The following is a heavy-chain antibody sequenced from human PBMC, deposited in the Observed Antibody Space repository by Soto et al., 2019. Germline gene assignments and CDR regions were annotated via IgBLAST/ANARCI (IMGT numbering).Heavy chain of an antibody. CDR3: ARDRSLRRYHNWFDP. V-gene: IGHV6-1*01. J-gene: IGHJ5*02. CDR2: TYYRSKWYN. Sequence: QTLSLTCAISGDSVSSNSAAWNWIRQSPSRGLEWLGRTYYRSKWYNDYAVSVESRITINPDTSKNQFSLQLNSVTPEDTAVYYCARDRSLRRYHNWFDPCGQRNPVTVSA. CDR1: GDSVSSNSAA. D-gene: IGHD2-2*01.